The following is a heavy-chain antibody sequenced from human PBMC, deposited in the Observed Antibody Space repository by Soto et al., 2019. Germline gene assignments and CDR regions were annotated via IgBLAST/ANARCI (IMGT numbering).Heavy chain of an antibody. CDR3: ATGGGGYAGY. Sequence: QVQLQQWGAGLLKPSETLSLTCAVYGGSFSGYYWSWIRQPPGKGLEWIGEINHSGSTNYNPSLKSRVTIAVDTSKNQFSLKLSSVTAADTAVYYCATGGGGYAGYWGQGTLVTVSS. D-gene: IGHD3-22*01. CDR2: INHSGST. J-gene: IGHJ4*02. V-gene: IGHV4-34*01. CDR1: GGSFSGYY.